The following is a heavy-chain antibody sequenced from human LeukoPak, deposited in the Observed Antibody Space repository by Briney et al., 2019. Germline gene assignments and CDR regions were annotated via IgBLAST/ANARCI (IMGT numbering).Heavy chain of an antibody. Sequence: SETLSLTCTVSGGSISSYYWSWIRQPAGKGLEWIGRIYTSGSTNYNPSLKSRVTMSVDTSKNQFSLKLSSVTAADTAVCYCAKSTSSIAARAIPPYYYMDVWGKGTTVTVSS. V-gene: IGHV4-4*07. CDR2: IYTSGST. J-gene: IGHJ6*03. CDR1: GGSISSYY. D-gene: IGHD6-6*01. CDR3: AKSTSSIAARAIPPYYYMDV.